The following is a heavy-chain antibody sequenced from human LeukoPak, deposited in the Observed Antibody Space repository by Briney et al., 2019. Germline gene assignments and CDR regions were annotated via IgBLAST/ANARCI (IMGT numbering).Heavy chain of an antibody. V-gene: IGHV3-74*01. J-gene: IGHJ4*02. CDR1: GFIFSSYW. CDR2: INSDGSSS. D-gene: IGHD5-12*01. Sequence: PGGTLRFYCAASGFIFSSYWMHWVRQGPGKGLVWVSRINSDGSSSSNVDYVKGRLTISRDNPKNTLYMQMNSLRAEDTAVYYCVRRREEGGYDYWGQGTLVTVSS. CDR3: VRRREEGGYDY.